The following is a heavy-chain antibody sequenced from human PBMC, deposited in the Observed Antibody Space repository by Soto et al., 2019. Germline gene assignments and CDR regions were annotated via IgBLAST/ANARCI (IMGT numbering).Heavy chain of an antibody. V-gene: IGHV1-3*01. J-gene: IGHJ4*02. Sequence: ASVRVSCKASGYTFTSYAMHWVRQAPGQRLEWMGWINAGNGNTKYSQKFQGRVTITRDTSASTAYMELSSLRSEDTAVYYCARSFRASGSYYMAYWGQGTLVPVSS. D-gene: IGHD3-10*01. CDR3: ARSFRASGSYYMAY. CDR1: GYTFTSYA. CDR2: INAGNGNT.